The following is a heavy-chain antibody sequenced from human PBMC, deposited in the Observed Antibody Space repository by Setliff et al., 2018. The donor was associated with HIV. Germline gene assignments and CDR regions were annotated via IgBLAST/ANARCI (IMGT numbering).Heavy chain of an antibody. CDR2: ISYDGSNK. D-gene: IGHD3-3*01. V-gene: IGHV3-30*01. Sequence: PGGPLRLSCAASGFTFSSYAMHWVRQAPGKGLEWVAVISYDGSNKYYADSVKGRFTISRDNSKNTLYLQMNSLRAEDTAVYYCAREILDYNFWSGLDYWGQGTLVTVSS. J-gene: IGHJ4*02. CDR1: GFTFSSYA. CDR3: AREILDYNFWSGLDY.